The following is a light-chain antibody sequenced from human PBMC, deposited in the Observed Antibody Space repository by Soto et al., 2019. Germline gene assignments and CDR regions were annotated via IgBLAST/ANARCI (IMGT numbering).Light chain of an antibody. CDR3: SSYTSSSIDYV. J-gene: IGLJ1*01. CDR2: EVS. Sequence: QSALTQPASVSGSPGPSITISCTGTSRDVGGYNYVSWYQQHPGKAPKLMIYEVSNRPSGVSNRFSCSKSGNTASLTISGLQAEDEADYYCSSYTSSSIDYVFGTGTKLTVL. CDR1: SRDVGGYNY. V-gene: IGLV2-14*01.